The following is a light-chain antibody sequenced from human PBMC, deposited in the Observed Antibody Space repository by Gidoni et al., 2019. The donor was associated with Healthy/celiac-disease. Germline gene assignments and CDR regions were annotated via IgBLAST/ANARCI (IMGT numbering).Light chain of an antibody. CDR2: RNN. CDR1: SSNIGSNY. V-gene: IGLV1-47*01. CDR3: AAWDDSLSGVV. J-gene: IGLJ2*01. Sequence: QSVLTQPPSPSGSSGQRVTITCSGSSSNIGSNYVYWYQQLPGTAPKLLIYRNNQRPSGVPDRFSGSKSGTSASLAISGLRSEDEADYYCAAWDDSLSGVVFGGGTKLTVL.